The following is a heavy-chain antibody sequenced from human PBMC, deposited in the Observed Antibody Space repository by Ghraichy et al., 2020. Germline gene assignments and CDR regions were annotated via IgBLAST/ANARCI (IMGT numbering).Heavy chain of an antibody. D-gene: IGHD5-18*01. J-gene: IGHJ4*02. CDR2: VYYTESS. V-gene: IGHV4-39*01. CDR3: AGFNRQHLCYFDS. Sequence: SQTLSLTCTPSGCTVSDRLYYWVWIRQPPGKELEWIGNVYYTESSFYNPALNSRITLSVDTSRNQFSLMLTSVSAADTAEYYCAGFNRQHLCYFDSWGQGTQVTVCS. CDR1: GCTVSDRLYY.